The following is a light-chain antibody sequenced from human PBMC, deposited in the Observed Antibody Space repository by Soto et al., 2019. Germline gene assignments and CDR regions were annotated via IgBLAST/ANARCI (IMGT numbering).Light chain of an antibody. V-gene: IGLV2-14*01. CDR3: SSYPIRSSTYV. CDR1: NSDVGDYNY. CDR2: EVS. J-gene: IGLJ1*01. Sequence: QSVLTQPASVSGSPGQSITISCTGTNSDVGDYNYVSWYQQHPGRAPKLMIYEVSNRPSGVSNRFFGSKSGNAASLTISGLQAEDEADYYCSSYPIRSSTYVFGNGTKVTVL.